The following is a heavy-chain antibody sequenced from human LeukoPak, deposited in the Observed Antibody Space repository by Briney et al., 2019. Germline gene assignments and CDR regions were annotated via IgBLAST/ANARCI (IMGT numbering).Heavy chain of an antibody. CDR2: IYPGDSDT. Sequence: GESLKISCKGSGYSFTSYWIGWVRQMPGKGLEWMGTIYPGDSDTRYSPSFQGQVTISADKSISTAYLQWSSLKASDTAMYYCARSGSSSGYFNWFDPWGQGTLVTVSS. CDR3: ARSGSSSGYFNWFDP. V-gene: IGHV5-51*01. CDR1: GYSFTSYW. J-gene: IGHJ5*02. D-gene: IGHD6-25*01.